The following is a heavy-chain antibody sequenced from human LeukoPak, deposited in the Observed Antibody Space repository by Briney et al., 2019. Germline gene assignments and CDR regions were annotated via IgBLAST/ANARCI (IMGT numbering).Heavy chain of an antibody. CDR3: ARTPYDFWSGLAYYFDY. Sequence: ASVKVSCTASGYTFTSYYMHWVRQAPGQGLEWMGIINPSGGSTSYAQKFQGRVTMTRDTSTSTVYMELSSLRSEDTAVYYCARTPYDFWSGLAYYFDYWGQGTLVTVSS. CDR2: INPSGGST. D-gene: IGHD3-3*01. J-gene: IGHJ4*02. V-gene: IGHV1-46*01. CDR1: GYTFTSYY.